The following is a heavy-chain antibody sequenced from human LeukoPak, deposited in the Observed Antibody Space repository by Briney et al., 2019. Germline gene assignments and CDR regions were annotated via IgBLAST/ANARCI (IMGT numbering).Heavy chain of an antibody. Sequence: ASVKVSCKASGYTFTSYYMHWVRQAPGQGLEWMGIINPSGGSTSYAQKFQGRVAMTRDTSTSTAYMHLSRLRSDDTAVYYCARSPHILTGENFDYWGQGTLLTVSS. CDR2: INPSGGST. CDR1: GYTFTSYY. V-gene: IGHV1-46*01. D-gene: IGHD3-9*01. CDR3: ARSPHILTGENFDY. J-gene: IGHJ4*02.